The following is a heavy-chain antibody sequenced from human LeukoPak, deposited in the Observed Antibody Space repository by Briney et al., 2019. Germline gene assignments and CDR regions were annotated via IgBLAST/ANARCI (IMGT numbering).Heavy chain of an antibody. Sequence: PSETLSLTCTVSGGSISSYYWSWIRQPQGKGMEWIGYMYYSGSTNHNPSLKSPVSISVDTSNNQFSLKLSSGTAADTAVYYCARRGYSGYDYFIENWGQGTLVTVSS. CDR1: GGSISSYY. CDR2: MYYSGST. CDR3: ARRGYSGYDYFIEN. V-gene: IGHV4-59*01. J-gene: IGHJ4*02. D-gene: IGHD5-12*01.